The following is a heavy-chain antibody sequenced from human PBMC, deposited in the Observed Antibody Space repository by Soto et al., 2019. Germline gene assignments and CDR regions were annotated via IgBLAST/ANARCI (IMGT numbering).Heavy chain of an antibody. J-gene: IGHJ4*02. CDR1: GFTFSSYS. CDR3: VRVSGGPATFDY. D-gene: IGHD2-15*01. CDR2: ISHSSEYI. V-gene: IGHV3-21*01. Sequence: VQLVESGGGLVKPGGSLRLSCAASGFTFSSYSMYWVRQAPGKGLEWVSSISHSSEYIHYADSVKGRFTISRDNPRNTVQLQMNSLRAGDTAVYFCVRVSGGPATFDYWGQGTLVTVSS.